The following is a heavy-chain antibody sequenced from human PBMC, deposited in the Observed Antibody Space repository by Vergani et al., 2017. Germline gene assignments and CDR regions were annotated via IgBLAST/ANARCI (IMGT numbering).Heavy chain of an antibody. V-gene: IGHV4-61*02. CDR2: IYTSGST. D-gene: IGHD2-21*02. CDR1: GGSISSGSYY. J-gene: IGHJ3*02. Sequence: QVQLQESGPGLVKPSQTLSLTCTVSGGSISSGSYYWSWIRQPAGKGLEWIGRIYTSGSTNYNPSLKSRVTMSVDTSKNQFSLKLSSVTAADTAVYYCARNQYCGGDCYSDAFDIWGQGTMVTVSS. CDR3: ARNQYCGGDCYSDAFDI.